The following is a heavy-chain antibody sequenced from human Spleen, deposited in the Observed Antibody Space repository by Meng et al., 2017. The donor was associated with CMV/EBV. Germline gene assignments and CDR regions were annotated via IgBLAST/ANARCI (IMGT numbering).Heavy chain of an antibody. V-gene: IGHV4-31*02. CDR2: IYYTGSS. CDR3: ARTRYYYNSTGYSVPTTFDY. CDR1: SGGYF. J-gene: IGHJ4*02. Sequence: SGGYFWSWLRQPPGKGLEWIGYIYYTGSSKYNPFLQSRVSISVDTSKNQFSLKLNSVTVADTAVYYCARTRYYYNSTGYSVPTTFDYWGQGALVTVSS. D-gene: IGHD3-22*01.